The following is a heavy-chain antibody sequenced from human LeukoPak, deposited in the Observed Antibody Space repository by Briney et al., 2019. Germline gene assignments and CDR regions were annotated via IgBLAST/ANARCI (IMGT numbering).Heavy chain of an antibody. D-gene: IGHD3-10*01. Sequence: GGSLRLSCAASGFTFSSYGMHWVRQAPGKGLEWVAVISYDGSNKYYADSVKGRFTISRDNSKNTLYLQMNSLRAEDTAVYYCAKAPHYYGSGSYAYYYGMGVWGKGTTVTVSS. CDR1: GFTFSSYG. J-gene: IGHJ6*04. V-gene: IGHV3-30*18. CDR3: AKAPHYYGSGSYAYYYGMGV. CDR2: ISYDGSNK.